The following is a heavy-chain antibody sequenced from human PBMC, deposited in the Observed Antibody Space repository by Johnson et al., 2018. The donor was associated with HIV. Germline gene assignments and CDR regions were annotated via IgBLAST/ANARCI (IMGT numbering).Heavy chain of an antibody. Sequence: VQLVESGGRVVRPGGSLRLSCAASGFTFDDFGMSWVRQAPRKGLVWVSGLTRNGGSTFYAAAVTGRFTIPRDNAKNSLYLQMNSLRAEDTALYYCARPIFGVVSSPVDAFGVWGQGTMVTVSS. J-gene: IGHJ3*01. CDR1: GFTFDDFG. D-gene: IGHD3-3*01. CDR3: ARPIFGVVSSPVDAFGV. V-gene: IGHV3-20*04. CDR2: LTRNGGST.